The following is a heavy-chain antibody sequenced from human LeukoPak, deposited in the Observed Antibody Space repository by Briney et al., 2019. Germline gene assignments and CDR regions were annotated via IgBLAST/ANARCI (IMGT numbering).Heavy chain of an antibody. D-gene: IGHD6-13*01. Sequence: GRSLRLSCAASGFTFSSYWMHWVRRAPGKGLVWVSHINSDGSNTCYADSVKGRFTISRDNAKNTLYLQMNSLRAEDTAVYFCARGLTAAADVTFDYWGQGTLVTVSS. CDR1: GFTFSSYW. CDR3: ARGLTAAADVTFDY. V-gene: IGHV3-74*01. CDR2: INSDGSNT. J-gene: IGHJ4*02.